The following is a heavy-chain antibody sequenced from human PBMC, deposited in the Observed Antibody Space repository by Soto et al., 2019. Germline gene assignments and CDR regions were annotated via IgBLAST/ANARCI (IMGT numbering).Heavy chain of an antibody. Sequence: QVQLVQSGAEVKQPGSSVKASSKAAGGTCSCAAISWVRQAAGQGLEWMGGIIPIFGTANYAQKFQGRVTITADESTSTAYMELSSLRSEDTAVYYCASDGSYPFDYWGQGTLVTVSS. J-gene: IGHJ4*02. D-gene: IGHD1-26*01. CDR1: GGTCSCAA. CDR3: ASDGSYPFDY. V-gene: IGHV1-69*01. CDR2: IIPIFGTA.